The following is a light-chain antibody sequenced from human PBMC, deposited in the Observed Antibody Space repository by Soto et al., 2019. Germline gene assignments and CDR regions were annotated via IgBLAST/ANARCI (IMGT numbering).Light chain of an antibody. Sequence: EIVLTQSPGTVFLSPGERATLSCRASQSVSDSYLAWYQQKPGQAPRLLIYASSRATGIPDRFSGSGSGTDFTLTISRLEPEDFAVYYCQHYGTSALFGPGTKVDIK. CDR2: AS. J-gene: IGKJ3*01. CDR3: QHYGTSAL. V-gene: IGKV3-20*01. CDR1: QSVSDSY.